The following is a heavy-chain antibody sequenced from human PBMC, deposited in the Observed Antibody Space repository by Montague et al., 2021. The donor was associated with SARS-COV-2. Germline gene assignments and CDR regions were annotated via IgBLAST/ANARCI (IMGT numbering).Heavy chain of an antibody. CDR1: GFTFSDYA. CDR2: LSTTGGST. V-gene: IGHV3-23*01. J-gene: IGHJ4*02. CDR3: AKDGSVASTGYFDS. D-gene: IGHD4-23*01. Sequence: SLRLSCAAYGFTFSDYAMAWVRQAPGKGLEWVSILSTTGGSTYYXDSXRGRFIISRDNSKNALYLQMNSLRAEDTARYYCAKDGSVASTGYFDSWGQGTLVTVSS.